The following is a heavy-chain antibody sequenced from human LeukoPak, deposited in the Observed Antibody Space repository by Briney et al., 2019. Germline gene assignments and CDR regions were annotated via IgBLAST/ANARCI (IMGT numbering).Heavy chain of an antibody. CDR3: ARQPRRYYYDSSGSET. CDR1: GDSLSISSYY. D-gene: IGHD3-22*01. CDR2: IYYSGST. J-gene: IGHJ5*02. Sequence: SETLSLTCTVSGDSLSISSYYCGWIRQPPGNGLGWYGIIYYSGSTDYNPSLKSRVTISVDTSKTQFSLKLSSVTAADTAVYYCARQPRRYYYDSSGSETWGQGALVTVSP. V-gene: IGHV4-39*01.